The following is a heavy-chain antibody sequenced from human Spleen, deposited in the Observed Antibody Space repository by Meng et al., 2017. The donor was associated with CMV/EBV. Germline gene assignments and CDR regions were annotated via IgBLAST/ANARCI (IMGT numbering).Heavy chain of an antibody. CDR1: GYTFTGYY. CDR3: ARRMTVSPSAFRRYFFDY. Sequence: ASVKVSCKASGYTFTGYYMHWVRQAPGQGLEWMGWINPNNGGTKYAQKFQGRVTMTRNTSIGTAYMELSRLRSDDTAVYYCARRMTVSPSAFRRYFFDYWGQGTLVTVSS. V-gene: IGHV1-2*02. D-gene: IGHD5/OR15-5a*01. J-gene: IGHJ4*02. CDR2: INPNNGGT.